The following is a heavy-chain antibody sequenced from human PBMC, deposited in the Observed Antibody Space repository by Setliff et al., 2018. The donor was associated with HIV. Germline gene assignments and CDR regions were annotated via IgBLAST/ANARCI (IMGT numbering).Heavy chain of an antibody. CDR3: ARDRGISGHYFDS. D-gene: IGHD1-26*01. J-gene: IGHJ4*02. Sequence: PGGSLRLSCTASGITFSGNAMGWVRQAPGKGLEWVSGISWSSVYIHYADSVRGRFTISRDNARNSLNLQMNSLRAEDTAVYYCARDRGISGHYFDSWGQGTLVTVSS. V-gene: IGHV3-21*01. CDR1: GITFSGNA. CDR2: ISWSSVYI.